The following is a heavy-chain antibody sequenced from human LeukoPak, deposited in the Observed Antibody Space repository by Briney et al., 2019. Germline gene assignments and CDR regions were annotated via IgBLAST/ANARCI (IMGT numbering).Heavy chain of an antibody. CDR2: IKQDGSEK. CDR3: ARFRAAAAHRGNFDY. J-gene: IGHJ4*02. D-gene: IGHD6-13*01. CDR1: GFTFSSYW. Sequence: PGGSLRLSCAASGFTFSSYWMSWVRQAPGKGLEWVANIKQDGSEKYYVDSVKGRFTISRDNAKNSLYLQMNSLRAEDTAVYYCARFRAAAAHRGNFDYWGQGTLVTVSS. V-gene: IGHV3-7*01.